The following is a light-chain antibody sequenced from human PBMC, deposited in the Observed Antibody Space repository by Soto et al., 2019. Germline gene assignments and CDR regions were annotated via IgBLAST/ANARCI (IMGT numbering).Light chain of an antibody. CDR3: SAYPRESTYV. V-gene: IGLV2-14*03. CDR2: DVS. CDR1: SIDVGAYNY. Sequence: QSVLTQPASVSGSPGQSITISCTGTSIDVGAYNYVFWYQQHTGKAPKLMIFDVSNRPSGVSTRFSCYNYGNTASLTISGLKDEDEADSSCSAYPRESTYVLGAGTKLTVL. J-gene: IGLJ1*01.